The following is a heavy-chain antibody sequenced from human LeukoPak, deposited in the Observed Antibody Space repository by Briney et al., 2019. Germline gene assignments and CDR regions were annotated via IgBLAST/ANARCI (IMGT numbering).Heavy chain of an antibody. CDR3: ARGGLSITIFGVVIIGDYYYYMDV. CDR1: GYSFTDYY. D-gene: IGHD3-3*01. Sequence: GASVKVSCKTSGYSFTDYYMHWVRQAPGQGLEWMGWINPNSGNTGYAQKFQGRATMTRNTYKSTAYMELNSLRSEDTAVYYCARGGLSITIFGVVIIGDYYYYMDVWGKGTTVTVPS. J-gene: IGHJ6*03. CDR2: INPNSGNT. V-gene: IGHV1-8*02.